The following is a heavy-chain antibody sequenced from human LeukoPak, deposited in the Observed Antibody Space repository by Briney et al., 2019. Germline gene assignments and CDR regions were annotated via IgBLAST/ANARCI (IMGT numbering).Heavy chain of an antibody. CDR2: IGHTGGST. D-gene: IGHD6-6*01. Sequence: GGSLRLSCGASGFTFNNYAMTWVRQAPGEGPEWVSTIGHTGGSTYYADSVKGRFTISRDNSKNTLYLQMNSLRAEDTAVYYCAKDEYSSSSGRGDYFDYWGQGTLVTVSS. CDR3: AKDEYSSSSGRGDYFDY. CDR1: GFTFNNYA. V-gene: IGHV3-23*01. J-gene: IGHJ4*02.